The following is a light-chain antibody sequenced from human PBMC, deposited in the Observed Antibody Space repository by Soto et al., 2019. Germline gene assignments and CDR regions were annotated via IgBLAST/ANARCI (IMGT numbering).Light chain of an antibody. V-gene: IGLV3-25*03. J-gene: IGLJ7*01. CDR2: KDT. CDR1: ALPKQY. CDR3: HSGDTSGRYRV. Sequence: SYELTQPPSLSVSPGQTATITCSGDALPKQYVYWYQQKPGQAPVLVIYKDTERPSGIPERFSGSSSGNTVTLTISGAQAEDEADYYCHSGDTSGRYRVFGGGTQLTVL.